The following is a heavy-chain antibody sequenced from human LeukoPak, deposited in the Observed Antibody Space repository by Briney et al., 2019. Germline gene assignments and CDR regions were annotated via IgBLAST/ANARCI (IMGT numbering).Heavy chain of an antibody. CDR1: GFTFNNYE. D-gene: IGHD2/OR15-2a*01. J-gene: IGHJ4*02. V-gene: IGHV3-48*03. CDR3: AKYLTRAFDY. Sequence: GGSLRLSCAASGFTFNNYEMSWVRQAPGKGLEWVSHISSRSSTIYYADSVMGRFTISRGNAKNSLYLQMNTLRAEDTAVYYCAKYLTRAFDYWGQGTLVTVSS. CDR2: ISSRSSTI.